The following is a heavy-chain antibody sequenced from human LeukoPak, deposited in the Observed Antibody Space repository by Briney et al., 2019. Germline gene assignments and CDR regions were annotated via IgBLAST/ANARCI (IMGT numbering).Heavy chain of an antibody. Sequence: PGGSLRLSCAASGFIFSDYWMHWVRQGPGKGLVWVSRIKSDGSSTSYAESVKGRFTISRDNAKNTVYVHMNSLRDEDTAVYYCARSITMVRGVIGGYFDYWGQGALLTVSS. CDR2: IKSDGSST. V-gene: IGHV3-74*01. D-gene: IGHD3-10*01. J-gene: IGHJ4*02. CDR1: GFIFSDYW. CDR3: ARSITMVRGVIGGYFDY.